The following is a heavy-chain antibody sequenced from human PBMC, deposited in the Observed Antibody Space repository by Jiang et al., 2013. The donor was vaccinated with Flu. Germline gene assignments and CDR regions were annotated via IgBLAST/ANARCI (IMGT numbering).Heavy chain of an antibody. Sequence: PGLVKPSETLSLTCTVSGDSISSTDFYWGWIRQPPGQGLEWIATVYYMGGTYFNPSLKSRVTISLDTSKNTFSVNLSSVTAADTAVYYCARSSGAWGRYRYQYYFDYWGQGTLVTVSS. V-gene: IGHV4-39*02. J-gene: IGHJ4*02. CDR2: VYYMGGT. CDR3: ARSSGAWGRYRYQYYFDY. D-gene: IGHD3-16*02. CDR1: GDSISSTDFY.